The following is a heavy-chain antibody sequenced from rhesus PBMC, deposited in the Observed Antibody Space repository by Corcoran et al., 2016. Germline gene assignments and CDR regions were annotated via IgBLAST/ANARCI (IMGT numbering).Heavy chain of an antibody. V-gene: IGHV5-2*01. D-gene: IGHD6-25*01. J-gene: IGHJ6*01. Sequence: EVQLVQSGAEVKRPGESLKISCKTSGYSFTSYWISWVRQMPGKGLEWMGAIVPSDSDTRYSPSFQGQVNSSADKSISTAYLQWSSLKASDTATYYCAKESIAAAAYYYGLDSWGQGVVVTVSS. CDR2: IVPSDSDT. CDR1: GYSFTSYW. CDR3: AKESIAAAAYYYGLDS.